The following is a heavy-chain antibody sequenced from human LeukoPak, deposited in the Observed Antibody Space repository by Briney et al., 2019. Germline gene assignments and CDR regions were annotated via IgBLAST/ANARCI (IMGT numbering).Heavy chain of an antibody. CDR3: ARIVAGTAFDY. V-gene: IGHV1-18*01. J-gene: IGHJ4*02. CDR1: GYTFTSYG. D-gene: IGHD6-19*01. Sequence: ASVKVSCKASGYTFTSYGISWVRQAPGQGLEWMGWISAYNGNTNYVQNLQGRVTVTTDTSTSTAYMELRSLRSDDTAVYYCARIVAGTAFDYWGQGTLVTVSS. CDR2: ISAYNGNT.